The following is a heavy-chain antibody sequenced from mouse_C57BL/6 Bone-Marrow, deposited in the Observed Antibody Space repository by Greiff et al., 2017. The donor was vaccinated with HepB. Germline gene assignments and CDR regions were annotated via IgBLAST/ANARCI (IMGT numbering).Heavy chain of an antibody. V-gene: IGHV1-55*01. J-gene: IGHJ4*01. CDR1: GYTFTSYW. Sequence: QVQLQHPGAELVKPGASVKMSCKASGYTFTSYWITWVKQRPGQGLEWIGDIYPGSGSTNYNEKFKSKATLTVDTSSSTAYMQLSSLTSEDSAVYYCARRPPHYAMDYWGQGTSVTVSS. CDR3: ARRPPHYAMDY. CDR2: IYPGSGST.